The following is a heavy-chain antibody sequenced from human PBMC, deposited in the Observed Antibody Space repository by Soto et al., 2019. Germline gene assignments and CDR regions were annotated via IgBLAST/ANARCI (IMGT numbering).Heavy chain of an antibody. CDR1: GFTFSSYG. D-gene: IGHD6-19*01. J-gene: IGHJ4*02. Sequence: GGSLRLSCAASGFTFSSYGMHWVRQAPGKGLEWVAVIWYDGSNKYYADSVKGRFTISRDNSKNTLYLQMNGLRAEDTAVYYCARDRVAALYYFDYWGQGTLVTVSS. CDR3: ARDRVAALYYFDY. V-gene: IGHV3-33*01. CDR2: IWYDGSNK.